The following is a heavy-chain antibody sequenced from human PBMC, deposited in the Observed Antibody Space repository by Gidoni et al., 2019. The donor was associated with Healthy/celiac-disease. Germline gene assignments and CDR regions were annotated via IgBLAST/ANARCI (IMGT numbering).Heavy chain of an antibody. CDR2: IDWDDDK. V-gene: IGHV2-70*04. J-gene: IGHJ5*02. CDR3: ARELGITGTTFRWFDP. D-gene: IGHD1-20*01. Sequence: QVTLKESGPALVKPTQTLTLTCPFSGFSTSPRGMRVSWIRQPPGKALEWLARIDWDDDKFYSTSLKTRLTISKDTSKNQVVLTMTNMDPVDTATYYCARELGITGTTFRWFDPWGQGTLVTVSS. CDR1: GFSTSPRGMR.